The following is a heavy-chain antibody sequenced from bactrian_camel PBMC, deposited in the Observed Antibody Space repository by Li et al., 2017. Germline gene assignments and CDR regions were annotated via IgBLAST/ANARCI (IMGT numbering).Heavy chain of an antibody. CDR3: AATLWGSDEGLNPRAFNY. Sequence: HVQLVESGGGSVQAGGALRLSCEASGNAASMRCMGWVRQAPGKEREGVANIWTADHTTYYADSVKGRFTISQDNAKNTVYLQMTSLIPEDSGMYYCAATLWGSDEGLNPRAFNYWGQGTQVTVS. CDR1: GNAASMRC. J-gene: IGHJ4*01. CDR2: IWTADHTT. V-gene: IGHV3-2*01. D-gene: IGHD5*01.